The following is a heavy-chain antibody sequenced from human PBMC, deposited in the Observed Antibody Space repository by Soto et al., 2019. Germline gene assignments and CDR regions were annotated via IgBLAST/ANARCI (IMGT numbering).Heavy chain of an antibody. CDR3: ARSIVVVTALDY. Sequence: ASLKVSCKTAGATFTSYAMHWGRQAPGQRLEWMGWINAGNGNTKYSQKFQGRVTITRDTSASTAYMELSSLRSEDTAVYYCARSIVVVTALDYWGQGTLVTVSS. CDR2: INAGNGNT. CDR1: GATFTSYA. D-gene: IGHD2-21*02. V-gene: IGHV1-3*01. J-gene: IGHJ4*02.